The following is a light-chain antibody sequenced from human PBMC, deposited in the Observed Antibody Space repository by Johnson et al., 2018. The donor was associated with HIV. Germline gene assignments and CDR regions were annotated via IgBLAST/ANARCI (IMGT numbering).Light chain of an antibody. V-gene: IGLV1-51*02. CDR2: ENN. CDR3: GAWDSGLTAHF. CDR1: SSNIGNNY. J-gene: IGLJ2*01. Sequence: QSVLTQPPSVSAAPGQKVTISCSGSSSNIGNNYVSWYQQLPGTAPKLLIYENNKRPSGIADRFSASKSGTSATLDITGLQPGDEADYYCGAWDSGLTAHFVGG.